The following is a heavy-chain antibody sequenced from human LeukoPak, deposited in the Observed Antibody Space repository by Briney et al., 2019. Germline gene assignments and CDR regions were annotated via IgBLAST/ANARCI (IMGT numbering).Heavy chain of an antibody. CDR3: ARDVNYFDY. CDR2: IYYSGST. J-gene: IGHJ4*02. CDR1: GGSISSYY. Sequence: SETLSLTCTVSGGSISSYYWSWIRQPPGKGLEWIGYIYYSGSTNYNPSLKSRVTISVDTSKNQFSLKLSSVTAADTAVYYCARDVNYFDYWGQGTLVTVSS. V-gene: IGHV4-59*12.